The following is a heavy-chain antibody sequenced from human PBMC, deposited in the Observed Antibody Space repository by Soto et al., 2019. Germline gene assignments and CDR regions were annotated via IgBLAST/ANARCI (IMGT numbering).Heavy chain of an antibody. CDR1: GGSISSYY. D-gene: IGHD3-3*01. J-gene: IGHJ5*02. CDR2: IYYSGST. V-gene: IGHV4-59*01. CDR3: GRLRPTDFWSGYSNWFDP. Sequence: SETLSLTCTVSGGSISSYYWSWIRQPPGKGLEWIGYIYYSGSTNYNPSLKSRVTISVDTSKNQFSLKLSSVTAADTAVYYCGRLRPTDFWSGYSNWFDPWGQGTLVTVSS.